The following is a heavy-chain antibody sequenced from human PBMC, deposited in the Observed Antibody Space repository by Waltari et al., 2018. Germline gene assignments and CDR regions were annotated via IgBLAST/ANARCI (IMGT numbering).Heavy chain of an antibody. D-gene: IGHD1-1*01. J-gene: IGHJ4*02. CDR1: GFTLSRVW. V-gene: IGHV3-7*01. Sequence: EAQLVQSGGGMVQPGGSLTLSCAASGFTLSRVWMTWIRQAPGQVLQWVAHIGPDGSDKYYVDSVKGRFTISRDNAENSLLLQMSSLRVEDTALYYCVGWNDPINSWGQGTLVAVSS. CDR3: VGWNDPINS. CDR2: IGPDGSDK.